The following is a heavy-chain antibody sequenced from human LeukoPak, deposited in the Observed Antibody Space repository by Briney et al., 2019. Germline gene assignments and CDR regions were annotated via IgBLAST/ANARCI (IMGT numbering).Heavy chain of an antibody. V-gene: IGHV3-21*01. CDR1: GFAFSSYN. CDR3: ARDSPNWGDAFDV. Sequence: KPGESLRVSCAASGFAFSSYNMNWVRQAPGKGLEWFSTISTTSKYLVYADSVKGRFIVSRDDAKNSLYLQMSSLRAEDTAVYYCARDSPNWGDAFDVWGPGTMVTVSA. D-gene: IGHD7-27*01. J-gene: IGHJ3*01. CDR2: ISTTSKYL.